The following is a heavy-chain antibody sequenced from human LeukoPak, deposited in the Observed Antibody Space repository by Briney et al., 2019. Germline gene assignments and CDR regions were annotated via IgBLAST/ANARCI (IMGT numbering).Heavy chain of an antibody. V-gene: IGHV3-13*01. CDR1: GFTFSSYD. J-gene: IGHJ6*02. CDR3: ARGSPIWFGETNYGMDI. Sequence: QPGGSLRLSCAASGFTFSSYDMHWVRQATGKGLEWVSAIGTAGDTYYPGSVKGRFTISRENAKSSLYLQMNSLRAGDTAVYYCARGSPIWFGETNYGMDIWGQGTTVTVSS. D-gene: IGHD3-10*01. CDR2: IGTAGDT.